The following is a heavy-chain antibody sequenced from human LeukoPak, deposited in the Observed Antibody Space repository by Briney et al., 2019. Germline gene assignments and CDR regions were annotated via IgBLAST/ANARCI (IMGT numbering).Heavy chain of an antibody. V-gene: IGHV4-39*01. CDR1: GGSITSRSFY. CDR2: IYYSGTT. D-gene: IGHD2-8*02. Sequence: SETLSLTCTVSGGSITSRSFYWGWIRQPPGKGLEWIGSIYYSGTTHYNPSLKSRATLSVDTSKNQFSLNLSSVTAPDTAVYYCARHAWVGRTGFDYWGRGTLVTVSS. J-gene: IGHJ4*02. CDR3: ARHAWVGRTGFDY.